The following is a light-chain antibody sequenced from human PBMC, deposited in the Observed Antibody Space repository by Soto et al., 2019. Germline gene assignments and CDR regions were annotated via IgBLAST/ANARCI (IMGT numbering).Light chain of an antibody. Sequence: DIQLTQSPSFLSASVGDRVTITCRASQGISRYLAWYQQEPGKAPKLLIYDAYNLQSGVPSRFSGSGSGTEFTLTITSLQPEDSATYYCQQLYSYPITFGQGTRLEIK. CDR2: DAY. J-gene: IGKJ5*01. V-gene: IGKV1-9*01. CDR3: QQLYSYPIT. CDR1: QGISRY.